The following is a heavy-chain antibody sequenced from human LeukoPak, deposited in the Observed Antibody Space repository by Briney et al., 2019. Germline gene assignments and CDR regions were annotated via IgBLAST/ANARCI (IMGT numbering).Heavy chain of an antibody. D-gene: IGHD6-19*01. V-gene: IGHV6-1*01. CDR1: GGSVSSNSAA. CDR2: TYYRSKWYN. CDR3: ARVGIAVAGTSNWFDP. Sequence: SQTLSLTCAISGGSVSSNSAAWNWIRQSPSRGLEWLGRTYYRSKWYNDYAVSLKSRITINPDTSKTPFSLQLNSVTPEDTAVYSRARVGIAVAGTSNWFDPWGQGTLVTVSS. J-gene: IGHJ5*02.